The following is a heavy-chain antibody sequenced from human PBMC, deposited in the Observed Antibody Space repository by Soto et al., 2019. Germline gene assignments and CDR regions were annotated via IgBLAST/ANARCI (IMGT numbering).Heavy chain of an antibody. V-gene: IGHV1-69*06. CDR1: GGTFSSYA. J-gene: IGHJ4*01. CDR3: ARGRTTVTNDYFDY. D-gene: IGHD4-17*01. Sequence: SVKVSCKASGGTFSSYAISWVRQAPGQGLEWMGGIIPIFGTANYAQKFQGRVTITADKSTSTAYMELSSLRSEDTAVYYCARGRTTVTNDYFDYSGHGTLVTVPS. CDR2: IIPIFGTA.